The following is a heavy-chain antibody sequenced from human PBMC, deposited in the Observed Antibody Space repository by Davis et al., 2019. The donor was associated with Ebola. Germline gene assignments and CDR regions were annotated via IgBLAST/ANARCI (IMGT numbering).Heavy chain of an antibody. CDR2: IYPGDSDT. V-gene: IGHV5-51*01. D-gene: IGHD2/OR15-2a*01. J-gene: IGHJ4*02. CDR1: GYSFTSYW. CDR3: ARQESLYGSSDY. Sequence: GESLKISCKCSGYSFTSYWIGWVRQMPGKGLEWMGIIYPGDSDTRYSPSFEGQVTISVDRSISTAYLQWSSLKASDIAMYYCARQESLYGSSDYWGQGTLVTVSS.